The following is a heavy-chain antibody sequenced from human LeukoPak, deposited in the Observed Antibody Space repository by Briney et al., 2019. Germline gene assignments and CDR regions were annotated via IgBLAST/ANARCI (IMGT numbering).Heavy chain of an antibody. CDR1: GGSISSGGYY. CDR3: ARDRSTGGSGSYYNSLVPYGMDV. Sequence: PSETLSLTCTVSGGSISSGGYYWSWIRQHPGKGLEWIGYIYYSGGTYYNPSLKSRVTISVDTSKNQFSLKLSSVTAADTAVYYCARDRSTGGSGSYYNSLVPYGMDVWGQGTTVTVSS. J-gene: IGHJ6*02. V-gene: IGHV4-31*03. CDR2: IYYSGGT. D-gene: IGHD3-10*01.